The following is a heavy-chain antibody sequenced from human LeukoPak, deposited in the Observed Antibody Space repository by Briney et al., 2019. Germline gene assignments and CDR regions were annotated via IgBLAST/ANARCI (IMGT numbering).Heavy chain of an antibody. CDR2: IYYSGST. Sequence: SETLSLTCTVSGGSISSSSYYWGWIRQPPGKGLEWIGSIYYSGSTYYNPSLKSRVTISVDTSKNQFSPKLSSVTAADTAVYYCAPEVVHSYYLDYWGQGTLVTVSS. CDR1: GGSISSSSYY. D-gene: IGHD2-15*01. V-gene: IGHV4-39*07. CDR3: APEVVHSYYLDY. J-gene: IGHJ4*02.